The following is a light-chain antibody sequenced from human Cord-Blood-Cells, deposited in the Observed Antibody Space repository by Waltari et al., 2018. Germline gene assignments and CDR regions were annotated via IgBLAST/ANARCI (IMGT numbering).Light chain of an antibody. CDR1: SSDVGGYNY. CDR2: EVS. J-gene: IGLJ2*01. CDR3: SSYAGSSLVV. Sequence: QSALTQPPSASGSPGQSVTISCTGTSSDVGGYNYVSWYQQHPGKAPKLMIYEVSRRPSGVPGRFSGSTSGNTASLTVSGLQAEDEADYYCSSYAGSSLVVFGGGTKLTVL. V-gene: IGLV2-8*01.